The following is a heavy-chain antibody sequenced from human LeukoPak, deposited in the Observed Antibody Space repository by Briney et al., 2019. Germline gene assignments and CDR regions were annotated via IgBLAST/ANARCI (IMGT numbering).Heavy chain of an antibody. D-gene: IGHD3-10*01. CDR1: GFTFSNYW. Sequence: GGSLRLSCAASGFTFSNYWMGWVRQAPGKGLEWVANIKQDGSEIYYVDSVKGRFTISRDTAKDSLYLQMNSLRAEDTAVYYCARDRVVSGRFGEVASWGQGTLVTVSS. V-gene: IGHV3-7*01. CDR3: ARDRVVSGRFGEVAS. J-gene: IGHJ5*01. CDR2: IKQDGSEI.